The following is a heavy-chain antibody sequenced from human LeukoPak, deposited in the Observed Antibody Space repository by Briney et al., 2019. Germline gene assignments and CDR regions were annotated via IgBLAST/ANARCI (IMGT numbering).Heavy chain of an antibody. V-gene: IGHV4-30-2*01. CDR2: IYHSGST. Sequence: SETLSLTCAVSGGSISSGGYSWSWIRQPPGKGLEWIGYIYHSGSTYYNPSLKSRVTISVDTSKNQFSLKLSSVTAADTAVYYCARGSDYDILTGYYKVITPFDYWGQGTLVTVSS. D-gene: IGHD3-9*01. J-gene: IGHJ4*02. CDR1: GGSISSGGYS. CDR3: ARGSDYDILTGYYKVITPFDY.